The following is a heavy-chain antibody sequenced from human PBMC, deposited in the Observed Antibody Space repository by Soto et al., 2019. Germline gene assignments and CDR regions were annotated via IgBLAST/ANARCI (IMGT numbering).Heavy chain of an antibody. V-gene: IGHV1-69*01. D-gene: IGHD2-2*02. Sequence: QVQLVQSGAKVKKPGSSVKVSCKASGGTFSSYAISWVRQAPGQGLEWMGGIIPIFGTANYAQKFQGRVTITADESTSTAYMELSSLRSEDTAVYYCAGGGIVVVPAAISYYYYYGMDVWGQGTTVTVSS. CDR1: GGTFSSYA. CDR3: AGGGIVVVPAAISYYYYYGMDV. CDR2: IIPIFGTA. J-gene: IGHJ6*02.